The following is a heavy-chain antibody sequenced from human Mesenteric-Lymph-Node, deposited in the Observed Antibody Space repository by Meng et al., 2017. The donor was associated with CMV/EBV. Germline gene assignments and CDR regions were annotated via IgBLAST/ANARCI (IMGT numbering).Heavy chain of an antibody. CDR1: GFTFSSYW. CDR3: GRDLLTWLRKPYYFDY. J-gene: IGHJ4*02. CDR2: IKQDGSEK. D-gene: IGHD5-12*01. V-gene: IGHV3-7*01. Sequence: GGSLRLSCAASGFTFSSYWMSWVRQAPGKGLEWVANIKQDGSEKYYVDSVKGRFTISRDNAKNSLYLQMNSLRAEDTAVYYCGRDLLTWLRKPYYFDYWGQGTLVTVSS.